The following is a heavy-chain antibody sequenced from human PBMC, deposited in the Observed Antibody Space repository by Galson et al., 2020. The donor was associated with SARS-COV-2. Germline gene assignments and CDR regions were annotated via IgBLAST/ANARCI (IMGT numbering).Heavy chain of an antibody. J-gene: IGHJ4*02. Sequence: HGESLKISCKGSGYSFTSYWIGWVRQMPGKGLEWMGIIYPGDSDTRYSPSFQGQVTISADKSISTAYLQWSSLKASDTAMYYCARHRANSGYDLFLDYWGQGTLVTVSS. CDR1: GYSFTSYW. CDR3: ARHRANSGYDLFLDY. CDR2: IYPGDSDT. D-gene: IGHD5-12*01. V-gene: IGHV5-51*01.